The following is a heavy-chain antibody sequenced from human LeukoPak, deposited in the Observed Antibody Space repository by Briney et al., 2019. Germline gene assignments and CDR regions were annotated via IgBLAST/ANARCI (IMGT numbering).Heavy chain of an antibody. CDR3: AKGRYGSGWAAGDY. D-gene: IGHD6-19*01. Sequence: GGSLRLSCAASGFSFSSFAMHWVRQAPGKGLEWVAVISYDGNNQYYADSVKGRFTISRDNSKNTLYLQMNSLRPDDTAVFYCAKGRYGSGWAAGDYWGQGTLVTVFS. CDR2: ISYDGNNQ. V-gene: IGHV3-30*18. CDR1: GFSFSSFA. J-gene: IGHJ4*02.